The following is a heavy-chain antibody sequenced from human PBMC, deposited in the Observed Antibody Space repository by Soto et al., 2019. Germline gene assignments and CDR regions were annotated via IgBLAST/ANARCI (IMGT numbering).Heavy chain of an antibody. CDR3: ASDYVRASSRYYGFSYYYGMDV. CDR2: INHSGST. J-gene: IGHJ6*02. D-gene: IGHD3-22*01. Sequence: PSETLSLTCAVYGGSFSGYYWSWIRQPPGKGLEWIGEINHSGSTNYNPSLKSRVTISVDTSKNQFSLKLSSVTAADTAVYYCASDYVRASSRYYGFSYYYGMDVWGQGTTVTVSS. CDR1: GGSFSGYY. V-gene: IGHV4-34*01.